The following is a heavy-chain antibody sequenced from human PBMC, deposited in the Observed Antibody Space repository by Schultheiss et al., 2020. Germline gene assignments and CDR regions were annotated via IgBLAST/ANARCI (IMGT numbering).Heavy chain of an antibody. CDR3: ARVHPLGSGSPPTTYYYYYMDV. J-gene: IGHJ6*03. V-gene: IGHV1-69*04. CDR1: GYTFTSYG. Sequence: KISCKASGYTFTSYGISWVRQAPGQGLEWMGRIIPILGIANYAQKFQGRVTMTRDTSTSTVYMELSSLRSEDTAVYYCARVHPLGSGSPPTTYYYYYMDVWGKGTTVTVSS. CDR2: IIPILGIA. D-gene: IGHD3-10*01.